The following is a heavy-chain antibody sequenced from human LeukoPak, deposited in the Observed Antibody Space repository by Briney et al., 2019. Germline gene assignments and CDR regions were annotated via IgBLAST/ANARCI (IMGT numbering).Heavy chain of an antibody. CDR3: ARSSLAVYFNY. V-gene: IGHV4-4*07. CDR2: IFTRGTT. D-gene: IGHD6-19*01. Sequence: SETLSLTCTVSGGSISSYYWNWIRQPAGKGLEWLGNIFTRGTTNYNASLESRLTISLDTARNQFSLSLRSVTAADTAIYFCARSSLAVYFNYWGQGTLVTASS. CDR1: GGSISSYY. J-gene: IGHJ4*02.